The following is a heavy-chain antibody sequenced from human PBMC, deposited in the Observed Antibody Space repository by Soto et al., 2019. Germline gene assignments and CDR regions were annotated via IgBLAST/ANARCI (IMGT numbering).Heavy chain of an antibody. D-gene: IGHD6-19*01. J-gene: IGHJ4*02. CDR1: GGTFSSYT. Sequence: ASVKVSCKASGGTFSSYTISWVRQAPGQGLEWMGRIIPILGIANYAQKFQGRVTITADKSTSTAYMELSSLRSEDTAVYYCARDTSGQAVALQDYWGQGTLVTVSS. V-gene: IGHV1-69*04. CDR2: IIPILGIA. CDR3: ARDTSGQAVALQDY.